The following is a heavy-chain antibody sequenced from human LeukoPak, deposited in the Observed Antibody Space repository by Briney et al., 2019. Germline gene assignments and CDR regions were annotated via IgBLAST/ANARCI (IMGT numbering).Heavy chain of an antibody. Sequence: TGGSLRLSCAASGFTFSDYDMQWVRQATGKGLEWVSAIGTAGDTYYTGSVKGRFTISRENAKNSLYLQMNSLRAGDTAVYYCVRVAKERVGGVYYFDYWGQGTPVTVSS. CDR2: IGTAGDT. D-gene: IGHD1-1*01. CDR1: GFTFSDYD. V-gene: IGHV3-13*01. J-gene: IGHJ4*02. CDR3: VRVAKERVGGVYYFDY.